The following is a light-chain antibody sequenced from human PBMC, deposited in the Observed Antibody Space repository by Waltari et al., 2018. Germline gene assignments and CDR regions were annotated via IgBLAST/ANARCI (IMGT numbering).Light chain of an antibody. CDR2: AND. V-gene: IGLV1-51*02. Sequence: QSVLTPPPSVSAAPGQKVTVSCSGSNSNIGNTYVSWYQQLPGTAPKLIIYANDERPSGTPDRFSASKSATSATLAITGLQTGDEADYYCGTWDSSLSAVVFGGGTKLTVL. CDR1: NSNIGNTY. J-gene: IGLJ3*02. CDR3: GTWDSSLSAVV.